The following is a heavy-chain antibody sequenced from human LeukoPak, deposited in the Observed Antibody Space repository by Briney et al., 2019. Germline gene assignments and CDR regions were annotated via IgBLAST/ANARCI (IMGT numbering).Heavy chain of an antibody. D-gene: IGHD2-2*01. CDR2: IFTTGST. V-gene: IGHV4-61*09. J-gene: IGHJ4*02. Sequence: SETLSLTCSVSGGSINGGSYYWSWIRQPAGKPLEWIGHIFTTGSTSYNPSLRTRVTISEDSSKDQFSLNLKSVTAADTAVYYCASYPRYCSSTSCSYFDYWGQGTLVTVSS. CDR1: GGSINGGSYY. CDR3: ASYPRYCSSTSCSYFDY.